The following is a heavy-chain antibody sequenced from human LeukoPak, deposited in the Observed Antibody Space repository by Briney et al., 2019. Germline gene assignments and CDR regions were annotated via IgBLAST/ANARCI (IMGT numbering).Heavy chain of an antibody. J-gene: IGHJ6*02. V-gene: IGHV4-34*01. D-gene: IGHD3-3*01. Sequence: SETLSLTCAVYGGSFSGYYWSWIRQPPGKGLEWIGEINHSGSTNYNPSLKSRVTISVDTSKKQFSLKMSSVTAADTAVYYCARFRSGYYYYGMDVWGQGTTVTVSS. CDR2: INHSGST. CDR3: ARFRSGYYYYGMDV. CDR1: GGSFSGYY.